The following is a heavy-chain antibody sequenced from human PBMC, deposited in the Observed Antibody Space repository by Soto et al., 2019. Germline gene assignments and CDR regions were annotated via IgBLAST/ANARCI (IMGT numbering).Heavy chain of an antibody. CDR2: IYYSGST. CDR3: ARDRATDYYYYYYGMDV. V-gene: IGHV4-61*01. Sequence: SETLSLTCTVSGGSVSSGSYYWSWIRQPPGKGLEWIGYIYYSGSTNYNPSLKSRVTISVDTSKNQFSLKLSSVTAADTAVYYCARDRATDYYYYYYGMDVWGQGTTVTVSS. D-gene: IGHD5-12*01. CDR1: GGSVSSGSYY. J-gene: IGHJ6*02.